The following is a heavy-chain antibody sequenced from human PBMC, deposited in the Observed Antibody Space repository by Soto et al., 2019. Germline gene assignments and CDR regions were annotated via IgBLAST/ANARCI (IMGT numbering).Heavy chain of an antibody. Sequence: SETLSLTCSVSGGSISGANNYWNWIRQHPGKGLEWIGYISYTGTTYSNPSLKSRVTMSVDTSENKFSLKLTSVTAADTAVYYCARTAYSIFHYFDKWGQGTLVTVSS. J-gene: IGHJ4*02. CDR1: GGSISGANNY. V-gene: IGHV4-31*03. CDR2: ISYTGTT. D-gene: IGHD4-4*01. CDR3: ARTAYSIFHYFDK.